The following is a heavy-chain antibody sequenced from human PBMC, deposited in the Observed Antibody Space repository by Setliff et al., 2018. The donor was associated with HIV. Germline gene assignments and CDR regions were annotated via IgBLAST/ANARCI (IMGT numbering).Heavy chain of an antibody. J-gene: IGHJ2*01. Sequence: NPSETLSLTCTVSGDSINSGNYYWSWIRQPAGKGLEWIGRIYSSGSTNYNPSLKSRVTISVDTSKNHFSLNLSSVTAADTAVYYCARHDGTYCGGDCYLLGYFDLWGRGTLVTVSS. V-gene: IGHV4-61*02. CDR1: GDSINSGNYY. CDR2: IYSSGST. CDR3: ARHDGTYCGGDCYLLGYFDL. D-gene: IGHD2-21*02.